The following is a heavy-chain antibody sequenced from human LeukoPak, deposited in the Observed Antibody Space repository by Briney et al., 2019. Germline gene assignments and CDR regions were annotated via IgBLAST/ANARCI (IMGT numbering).Heavy chain of an antibody. CDR3: ARGKIQLWSGQGNAFDI. D-gene: IGHD5-18*01. Sequence: GASVKVSCKASGYTSTSYYMHWVRQAPGQGLEWMGIINPSTGSTSYAQKFQGRVTMTRDTSTSTVYMELSSLRSEDTAVYYCARGKIQLWSGQGNAFDIWGQGTMVTVSS. CDR2: INPSTGST. CDR1: GYTSTSYY. J-gene: IGHJ3*02. V-gene: IGHV1-46*01.